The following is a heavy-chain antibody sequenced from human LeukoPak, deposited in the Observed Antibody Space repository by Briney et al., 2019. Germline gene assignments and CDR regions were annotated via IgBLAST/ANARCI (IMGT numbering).Heavy chain of an antibody. CDR2: ISWNSGSI. D-gene: IGHD6-25*01. V-gene: IGHV3-9*01. Sequence: GGSLRLSCAASGFTFDDYAMHWVRQAPGKGLEWVSGISWNSGSIGYADSVKGRFTISRDNAKNSLYLQMNSLRAEDTALYCCAKGSGYYWGQGTLVTVSS. J-gene: IGHJ4*02. CDR3: AKGSGYY. CDR1: GFTFDDYA.